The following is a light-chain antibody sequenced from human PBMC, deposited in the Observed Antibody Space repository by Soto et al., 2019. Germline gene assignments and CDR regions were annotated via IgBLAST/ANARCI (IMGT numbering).Light chain of an antibody. CDR3: SSYTGSSTDV. Sequence: QSALTQPASVSGSPGQSITISCTGTNSDVGTYNYVSWYQQHPGKAPKLMIYEVSNRPSGVSNRFSGSKSGNTASLTISGLQAEDEADYYCSSYTGSSTDVFGTGTKLTVL. CDR2: EVS. J-gene: IGLJ1*01. CDR1: NSDVGTYNY. V-gene: IGLV2-14*01.